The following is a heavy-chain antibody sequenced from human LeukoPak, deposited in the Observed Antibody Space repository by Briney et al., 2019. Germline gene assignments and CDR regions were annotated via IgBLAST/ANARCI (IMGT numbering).Heavy chain of an antibody. CDR2: ISSSSSTI. CDR1: GFTFSNYE. D-gene: IGHD3-3*01. V-gene: IGHV3-48*03. Sequence: PGRSLRLSCAASGFTFSNYEMNWVRQAPGKGLEWVSYISSSSSTIYYADSVKGRFTISRDNSKNTLYLQMNSLRAEDTAVYYCAKDFFGYYFHYWGQGTLVTVSS. J-gene: IGHJ4*02. CDR3: AKDFFGYYFHY.